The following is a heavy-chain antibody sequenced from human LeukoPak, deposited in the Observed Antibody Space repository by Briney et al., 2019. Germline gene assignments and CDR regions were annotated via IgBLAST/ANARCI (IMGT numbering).Heavy chain of an antibody. Sequence: VASVKVSCKASGYTFTSYDINWVRQATGQGLEWMGWMNPNSGNTGYAQKFQGRVTMTRNTSISTDYMELSSLRSEDTAVYYCARGPALYCSSTSCYAGSAFDPWGQGTLVTVSS. J-gene: IGHJ5*02. V-gene: IGHV1-8*01. CDR3: ARGPALYCSSTSCYAGSAFDP. CDR2: MNPNSGNT. D-gene: IGHD2-2*01. CDR1: GYTFTSYD.